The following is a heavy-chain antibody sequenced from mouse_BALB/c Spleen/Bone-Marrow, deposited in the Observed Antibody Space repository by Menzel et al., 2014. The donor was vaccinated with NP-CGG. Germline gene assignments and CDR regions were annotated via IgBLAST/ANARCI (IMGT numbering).Heavy chain of an antibody. CDR3: ARLNCYGSLFV. CDR2: INPDSSTI. Sequence: DVHLVESGGGLVQPGGSLKLSCAASGFDFSRYWMSWVRQAPGKGLEWIGEINPDSSTINYTPSLKDKFIISRDNAKNTLYLQMSKVRSEDTALYYCARLNCYGSLFVWGAGTTVTVSS. V-gene: IGHV4-1*02. J-gene: IGHJ1*01. CDR1: GFDFSRYW. D-gene: IGHD1-1*01.